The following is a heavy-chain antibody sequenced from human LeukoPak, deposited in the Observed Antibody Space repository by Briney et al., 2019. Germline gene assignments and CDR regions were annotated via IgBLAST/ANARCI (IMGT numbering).Heavy chain of an antibody. CDR3: ARDGSRGNLVTAPDY. D-gene: IGHD2-21*02. Sequence: GGSLRLSCAASGFTFSTYSMNWVRQAPGKGLEWVSSITSTSSYIYYADSVKGRFTISRDNAKNSLYLQMNSLRAEDTAVYYCARDGSRGNLVTAPDYWGQGTLVTVSS. J-gene: IGHJ4*02. V-gene: IGHV3-21*01. CDR1: GFTFSTYS. CDR2: ITSTSSYI.